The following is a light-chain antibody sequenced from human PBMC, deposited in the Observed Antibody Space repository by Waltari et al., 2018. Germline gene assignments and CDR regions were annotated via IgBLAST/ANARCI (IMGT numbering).Light chain of an antibody. Sequence: TVVTQEPSLSVSPGGTVPLTCGLTSGPVLTIDYPSWYQQTPGQAPRTLIYNTDTRSSGVPDRFSGSILGSKAALTVAGAQADDESDYYCVLYLNGGIWVFGGGTRLTVL. V-gene: IGLV8-61*01. CDR3: VLYLNGGIWV. J-gene: IGLJ3*02. CDR1: SGPVLTIDY. CDR2: NTD.